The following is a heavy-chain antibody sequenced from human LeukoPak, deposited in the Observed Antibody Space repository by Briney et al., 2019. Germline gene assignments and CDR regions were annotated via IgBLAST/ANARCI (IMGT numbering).Heavy chain of an antibody. CDR3: ARGQFWSGYSI. CDR1: GFTFSSYS. J-gene: IGHJ4*02. Sequence: GGSLRLSCAASGFTFSSYSMNWVRQAPGKGLEWISYISTSSSTIYYADSVKGRFTISRDNAKNSLFLQMNSLRAEDTAVYYCARGQFWSGYSIWGQGTLVTVSS. D-gene: IGHD3-3*02. CDR2: ISTSSSTI. V-gene: IGHV3-48*01.